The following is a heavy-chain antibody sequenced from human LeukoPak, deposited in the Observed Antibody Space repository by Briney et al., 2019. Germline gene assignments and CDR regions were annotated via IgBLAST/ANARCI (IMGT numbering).Heavy chain of an antibody. CDR3: ARETTVTNFDI. CDR2: IYYSGST. CDR1: GGSISSYY. Sequence: KASETLSLTCTVSGGSISSYYWSWIRQPPGKGLEWIGYIYYSGSTNYNPSLKSRVTISVDTSKNQFSLKLSSVTAADTAVYYCARETTVTNFDIWGQGTMVTVSS. J-gene: IGHJ3*02. V-gene: IGHV4-59*12. D-gene: IGHD4-17*01.